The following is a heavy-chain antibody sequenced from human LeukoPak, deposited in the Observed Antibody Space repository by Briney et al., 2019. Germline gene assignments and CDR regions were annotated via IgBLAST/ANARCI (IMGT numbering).Heavy chain of an antibody. CDR3: ARVLLEWLLIDY. CDR2: INPSGGST. Sequence: ASVKVSCKASGYTFTSYYMHWVRQAPGQGLEWMGIINPSGGSTSYAQKFQGRVTMTRDTSTSTAYMELSSLRSEDTAVYYCARVLLEWLLIDYWGQGTLVTVSS. V-gene: IGHV1-46*01. D-gene: IGHD3-3*01. CDR1: GYTFTSYY. J-gene: IGHJ4*02.